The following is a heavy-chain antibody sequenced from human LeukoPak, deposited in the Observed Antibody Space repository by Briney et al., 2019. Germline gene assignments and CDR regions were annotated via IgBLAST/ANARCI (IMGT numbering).Heavy chain of an antibody. CDR1: GFTVSSYA. Sequence: GGSLRLSCSASGFTVSSYAMHWVRQAPGKGLEYVSAISSNGGSTYYADTIKGRFPISRDNSKTTLYLQMSSLSHEDTVVYYCVKDVWGHSGGAGAFDIWGQGTMVTVSS. CDR2: ISSNGGST. V-gene: IGHV3-64D*09. D-gene: IGHD1-26*01. J-gene: IGHJ3*02. CDR3: VKDVWGHSGGAGAFDI.